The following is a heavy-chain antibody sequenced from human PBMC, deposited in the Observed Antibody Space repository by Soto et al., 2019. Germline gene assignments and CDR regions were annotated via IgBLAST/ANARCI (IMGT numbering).Heavy chain of an antibody. Sequence: ASVEVCCKASGYTVTSYCMNWVRQAPGQGLEWVGWISAGNGDTKYSQKFQDRITITTETSTDTAYMELRSLRLDDTAVYYCARPRGRYTNNSDVVWFYWGQGSLVTVSS. J-gene: IGHJ4*02. CDR3: ARPRGRYTNNSDVVWFY. V-gene: IGHV1-18*04. CDR2: ISAGNGDT. D-gene: IGHD6-19*01. CDR1: GYTVTSYC.